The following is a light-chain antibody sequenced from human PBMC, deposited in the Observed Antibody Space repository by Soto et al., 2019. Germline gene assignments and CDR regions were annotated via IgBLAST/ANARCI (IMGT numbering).Light chain of an antibody. CDR3: QQYGRSPFT. V-gene: IGKV3-20*01. CDR1: QSVSSN. Sequence: EVGMTTSRITLDVTRWEEVTLGCRASQSVSSNLAWYQQKPGQAPSLLIYGASNRATGIPARFSGSGSGTDFTLTISRLEPEDCAVYYCQQYGRSPFTFGPGTKVDIK. J-gene: IGKJ3*01. CDR2: GAS.